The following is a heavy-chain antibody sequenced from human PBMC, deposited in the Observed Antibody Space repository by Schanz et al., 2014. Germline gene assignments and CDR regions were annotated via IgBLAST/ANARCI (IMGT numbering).Heavy chain of an antibody. J-gene: IGHJ6*02. CDR3: ARDDRAYYDGMDD. D-gene: IGHD3-22*01. V-gene: IGHV1-2*04. CDR1: GYTFSDYY. Sequence: QVQLVQSGAEVKKPGASVKVSCKASGYTFSDYYIHWVRQAPGQGLEWMGWINPNTGGTNFAQKFQGWVTVTRDTSISTVYMELSRVTYEDTAVYYCARDDRAYYDGMDDWGQGTTVTVSS. CDR2: INPNTGGT.